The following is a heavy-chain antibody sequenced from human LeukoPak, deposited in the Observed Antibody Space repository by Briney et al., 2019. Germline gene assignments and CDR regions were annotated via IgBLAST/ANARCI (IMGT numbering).Heavy chain of an antibody. CDR2: ISGSGGST. CDR3: ARDPREDDFWSGYYVYAFDI. D-gene: IGHD3-3*01. V-gene: IGHV3-23*01. Sequence: GGSLRLSCAASGFTFSSYAMSWVRQAPGKGLEWVSAISGSGGSTYYADSVKGRFTISRDNSKNTLYLQMNSLRAEDTAVYYCARDPREDDFWSGYYVYAFDIWGQGTMVTVSS. CDR1: GFTFSSYA. J-gene: IGHJ3*02.